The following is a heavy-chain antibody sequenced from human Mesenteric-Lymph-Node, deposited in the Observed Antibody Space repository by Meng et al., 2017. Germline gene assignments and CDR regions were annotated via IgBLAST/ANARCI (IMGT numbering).Heavy chain of an antibody. D-gene: IGHD1-26*01. V-gene: IGHV4-30-4*01. J-gene: IGHJ5*02. CDR2: IYYSGST. CDR1: GGSISSGDSY. Sequence: QVPRQGSGPGLVKPSQTLSLTRPVFGGSISSGDSYWIWIRQPPGKGLEWIGCIYYSGSTYYNPSLKGRVTISVDTSKNQFSLNLSSVTAADTAVYYCARGQRSYSGSYPEWFDPWGQGTLVTVSS. CDR3: ARGQRSYSGSYPEWFDP.